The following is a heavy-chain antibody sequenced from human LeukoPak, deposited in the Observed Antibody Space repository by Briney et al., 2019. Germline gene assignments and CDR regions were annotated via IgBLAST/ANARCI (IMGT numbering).Heavy chain of an antibody. J-gene: IGHJ4*02. Sequence: GRSLRLSCAASGFTFHNHAMSWVRQAPGKGLEWVSAISSSGDITFYADSVKGRFTISRDNSRYTLYLQMNSLRAEDAAMYYCAKDRPNYHESNGHYYRRNGDYWGQGTLVTVSS. CDR1: GFTFHNHA. CDR3: AKDRPNYHESNGHYYRRNGDY. CDR2: ISSSGDIT. V-gene: IGHV3-23*01. D-gene: IGHD3-22*01.